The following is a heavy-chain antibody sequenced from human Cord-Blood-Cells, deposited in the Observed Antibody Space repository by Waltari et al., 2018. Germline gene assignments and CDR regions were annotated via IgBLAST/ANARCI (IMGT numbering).Heavy chain of an antibody. CDR2: IYYSGST. D-gene: IGHD2-2*01. Sequence: QVQLQESGPGLVKPSETLSLTCTVPGGSISSYYWSWSLQPPGKGLEWIGYIYYSGSTNYNPSLKSRVTISVDTSKNQFSLKLSSVTAADTAVYYCARVVVPAAYNWFDPWGQGTLVTVSS. CDR3: ARVVVPAAYNWFDP. CDR1: GGSISSYY. J-gene: IGHJ5*02. V-gene: IGHV4-59*01.